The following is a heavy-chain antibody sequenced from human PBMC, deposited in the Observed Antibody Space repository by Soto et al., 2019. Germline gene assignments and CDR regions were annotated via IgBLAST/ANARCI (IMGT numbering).Heavy chain of an antibody. Sequence: QVQLQQWGAGLLKPSETLSLTCTVNGGSLTGYYWSWIRQPPGKGLEWIGEVKDGGSTNYSPSLRGRVSISADPSKTHFPPRLNSVTAADTAVYFCARGQEGVVATHWDQGALVTVSS. V-gene: IGHV4-34*01. J-gene: IGHJ4*02. D-gene: IGHD5-12*01. CDR1: GGSLTGYY. CDR2: VKDGGST. CDR3: ARGQEGVVATH.